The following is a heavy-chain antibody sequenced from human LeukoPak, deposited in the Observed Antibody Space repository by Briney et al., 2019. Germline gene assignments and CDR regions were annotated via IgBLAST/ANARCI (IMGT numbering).Heavy chain of an antibody. V-gene: IGHV3-21*04. Sequence: PGGSLRLSCAASGFTLSSYSMNWVRQAPGKGLEWVSSISSSSSYIYYADSVKGRFTISRDNSKNTLYLQMNSLRAEDTAVYYCAKHDFWSAEPGGDYWGQGTLVTVSS. CDR2: ISSSSSYI. CDR1: GFTLSSYS. J-gene: IGHJ4*02. CDR3: AKHDFWSAEPGGDY. D-gene: IGHD3-3*01.